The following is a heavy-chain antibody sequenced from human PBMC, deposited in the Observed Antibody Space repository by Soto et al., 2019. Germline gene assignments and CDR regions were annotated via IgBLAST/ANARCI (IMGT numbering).Heavy chain of an antibody. CDR3: ARVRGTTVTLLFDY. CDR2: IYYSGST. D-gene: IGHD4-17*01. V-gene: IGHV4-31*03. Sequence: SETLSLTCTVSGGSISSGGYYWSWIRQHPGKGLEWIGYIYYSGSTYYNPSLKSRVTISVDTSKNQFSLKLSSVTAADTAVYYCARVRGTTVTLLFDYWGQGTLVTVSS. CDR1: GGSISSGGYY. J-gene: IGHJ4*02.